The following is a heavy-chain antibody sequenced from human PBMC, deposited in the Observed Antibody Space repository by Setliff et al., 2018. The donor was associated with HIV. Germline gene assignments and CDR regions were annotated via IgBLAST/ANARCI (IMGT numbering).Heavy chain of an antibody. CDR2: IIPIFGTA. D-gene: IGHD3-22*01. V-gene: IGHV1-69*05. CDR3: GRCYYDSSGKTDAFDI. CDR1: GGTFSSYA. Sequence: GASVKVSCKASGGTFSSYAISWVRQAPGQGLEWMGGIIPIFGTASYAQKFQGRLTMTRDTSRRTVYMELSSLRSEDTAVYYCGRCYYDSSGKTDAFDIWGQGTVVTVSS. J-gene: IGHJ3*02.